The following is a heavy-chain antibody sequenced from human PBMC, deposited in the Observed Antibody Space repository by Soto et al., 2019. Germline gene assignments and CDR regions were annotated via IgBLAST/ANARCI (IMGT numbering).Heavy chain of an antibody. Sequence: VGSLRLSCSASGFTFSSYGMHWVRQAPGKGLEWLAVISYDGSNKYYSDSVKGRFTISRDNSKNTLYLQMNSLRAEDTAVYYCAHARGGGNSALIDYWGQGTLVTVSS. D-gene: IGHD1-1*01. J-gene: IGHJ4*02. CDR3: AHARGGGNSALIDY. CDR2: ISYDGSNK. V-gene: IGHV3-30*03. CDR1: GFTFSSYG.